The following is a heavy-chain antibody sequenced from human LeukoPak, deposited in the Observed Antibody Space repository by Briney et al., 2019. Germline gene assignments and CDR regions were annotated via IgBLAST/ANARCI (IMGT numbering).Heavy chain of an antibody. Sequence: SETLSLTCAVYGGPFSGYYWSWIRQPPGKGLEWIGEINHSGSTNYNPSLKSRVTISLETPKNQFYLKLSSVTAADTAVYYCARGLEWELPQQYYYYMDVWGEGTTVTVSS. CDR1: GGPFSGYY. CDR3: ARGLEWELPQQYYYYMDV. V-gene: IGHV4-34*01. D-gene: IGHD1-26*01. CDR2: INHSGST. J-gene: IGHJ6*03.